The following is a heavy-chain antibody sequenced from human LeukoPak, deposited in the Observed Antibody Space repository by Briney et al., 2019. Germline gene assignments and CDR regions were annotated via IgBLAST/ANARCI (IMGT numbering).Heavy chain of an antibody. CDR3: AREDSGSSGYVFDP. J-gene: IGHJ5*02. CDR1: GGSISSGGDF. V-gene: IGHV4-39*07. D-gene: IGHD3-22*01. Sequence: SETLSLTCTVSGGSISSGGDFWGWIRQSPGKGLEWIGSIYYSGSTQYNPSLRSRVSISVDTSKNQFSLKLSSVTAADTAVYYCAREDSGSSGYVFDPWGQGTLVTVSS. CDR2: IYYSGST.